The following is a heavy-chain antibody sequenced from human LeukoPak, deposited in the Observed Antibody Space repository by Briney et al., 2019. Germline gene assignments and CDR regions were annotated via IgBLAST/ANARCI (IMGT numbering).Heavy chain of an antibody. CDR3: ARAYGDLYCVC. V-gene: IGHV4-4*07. Sequence: PSETLSLTCTVSGGSIGTYYSSWIRQPAGKGLEWIGRIYSSGRTNYHPSLESRVTMSVDTSKNQFSLNLTSVTAADTAVYYCARAYGDLYCVCWRQGILVTVSS. CDR2: IYSSGRT. CDR1: GGSIGTYY. J-gene: IGHJ4*02. D-gene: IGHD4-17*01.